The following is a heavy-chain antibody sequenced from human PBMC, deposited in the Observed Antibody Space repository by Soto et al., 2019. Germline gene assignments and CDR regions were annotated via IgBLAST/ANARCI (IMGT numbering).Heavy chain of an antibody. CDR3: ASGAVGWLQFDY. V-gene: IGHV1-69*13. D-gene: IGHD5-12*01. J-gene: IGHJ4*02. Sequence: SVKVSCKASGGTLSDYAFSWVRQAPGQGLEWMGGIIPIFGTANYAQKFQGRVTITADESTSTAYMELSSLRSEDTAVYYCASGAVGWLQFDYWGQGTLVTVSS. CDR1: GGTLSDYA. CDR2: IIPIFGTA.